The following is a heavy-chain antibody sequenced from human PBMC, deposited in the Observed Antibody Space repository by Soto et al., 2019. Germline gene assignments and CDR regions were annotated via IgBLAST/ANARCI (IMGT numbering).Heavy chain of an antibody. Sequence: GGSLRLSCAASGFTFSSYSMNWVRQAPGKGLEWVSYISSSSSTIYYADSAKGRFTISRDNAKNSLYLQMNSLRAEDTAVYYCARGVSYYDSSGYYFYWGQGTLVTVSS. J-gene: IGHJ4*02. V-gene: IGHV3-48*04. D-gene: IGHD3-22*01. CDR1: GFTFSSYS. CDR3: ARGVSYYDSSGYYFY. CDR2: ISSSSSTI.